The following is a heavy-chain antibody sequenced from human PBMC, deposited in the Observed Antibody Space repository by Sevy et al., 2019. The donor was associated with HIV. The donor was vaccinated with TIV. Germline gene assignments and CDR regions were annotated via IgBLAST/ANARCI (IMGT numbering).Heavy chain of an antibody. Sequence: GGSLRLSCAASGFTFSIIYMNWVRQSPGKGLEWVGRMKSKTDGGTTDYAAPVKDRFTMSRDDSKNTLYLQMNSLKADDTAVYYCTTVGFPNWGSEVFDIWGQGTMVTVS. J-gene: IGHJ3*02. D-gene: IGHD3-16*01. V-gene: IGHV3-15*01. CDR1: GFTFSIIY. CDR2: MKSKTDGGTT. CDR3: TTVGFPNWGSEVFDI.